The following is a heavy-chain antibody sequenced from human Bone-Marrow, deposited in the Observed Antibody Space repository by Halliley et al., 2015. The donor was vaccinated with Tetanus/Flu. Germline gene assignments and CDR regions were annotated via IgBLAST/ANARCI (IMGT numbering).Heavy chain of an antibody. D-gene: IGHD6-6*01. J-gene: IGHJ6*02. V-gene: IGHV3-33*01. Sequence: GRNIYYSQSVKGRFTISRDNSENAVYLQMDSLRAEDTAVYYCARDITRQVYQHTRNYYYYLMDVWGQGTTVTVSS. CDR3: ARDITRQVYQHTRNYYYYLMDV. CDR2: GRNI.